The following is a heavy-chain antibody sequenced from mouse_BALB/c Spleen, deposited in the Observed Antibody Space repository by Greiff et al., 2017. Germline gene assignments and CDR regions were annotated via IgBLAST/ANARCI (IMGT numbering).Heavy chain of an antibody. CDR2: IDPENGNT. Sequence: EVKLMESGAELVRPGALVKLSCKASGFNIKDYYMHWVKQRPEQGLEWIGWIDPENGNTIYDPKFQGKASITADTSSNTAYLQLSSLTSEDTAVYYCASGGNYWYFDVWGAGTTVTVSS. CDR1: GFNIKDYY. CDR3: ASGGNYWYFDV. D-gene: IGHD2-1*01. J-gene: IGHJ1*01. V-gene: IGHV14-1*02.